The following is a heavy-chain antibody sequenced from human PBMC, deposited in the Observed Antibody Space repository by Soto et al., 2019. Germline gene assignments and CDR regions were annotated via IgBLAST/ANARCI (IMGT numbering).Heavy chain of an antibody. V-gene: IGHV4-31*01. D-gene: IGHD3-16*01. CDR2: IFYSGPT. J-gene: IGHJ5*02. Sequence: QVQLQESGPGLVKPSQTLSLTCTVSGDSITSGVHYWSWIRQHPGKGLEWIGYIFYSGPTYYNPSPRGQFTIPVDTSKTRFPRKRNSVPAGDTAVYYCGGDGVMLPLGGGPEEGGIDPGGRGTLVTVPS. CDR1: GDSITSGVHY. CDR3: GGDGVMLPLGGGPEEGGIDP.